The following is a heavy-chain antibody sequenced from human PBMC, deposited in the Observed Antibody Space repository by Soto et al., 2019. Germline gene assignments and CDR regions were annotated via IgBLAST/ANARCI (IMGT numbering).Heavy chain of an antibody. D-gene: IGHD4-17*01. V-gene: IGHV1-2*02. Sequence: QVQLVQSGAEVKKPGASVKVSCKASGYTFTGYYMHWVRQAPGQGLEWMGWINPNSGGTNYAQKFQGRVTMTRDTSIHTAYMEPGRLGSDEKAVDYCARAGATYGGNSRIWFDPWGQGTLVTVSS. CDR2: INPNSGGT. CDR3: ARAGATYGGNSRIWFDP. CDR1: GYTFTGYY. J-gene: IGHJ5*02.